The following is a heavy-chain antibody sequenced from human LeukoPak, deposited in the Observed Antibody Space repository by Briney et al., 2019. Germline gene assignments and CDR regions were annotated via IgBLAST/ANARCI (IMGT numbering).Heavy chain of an antibody. D-gene: IGHD4-23*01. Sequence: GGSLRLSCAASGFTFSSYWMNWVRQAPGKGLEWVANIKQDGSEKYYVDSVKGRFTISRDNAKNSLYLQMNSLRAEDTAVYYCARGVLGYGRNDAFDIWGQGTMVTVSS. CDR1: GFTFSSYW. J-gene: IGHJ3*02. V-gene: IGHV3-7*03. CDR3: ARGVLGYGRNDAFDI. CDR2: IKQDGSEK.